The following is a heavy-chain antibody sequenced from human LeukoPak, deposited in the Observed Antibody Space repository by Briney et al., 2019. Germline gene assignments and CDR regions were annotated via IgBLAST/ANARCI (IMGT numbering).Heavy chain of an antibody. V-gene: IGHV1-18*01. Sequence: ASVKVSCKASGYTFTSYGISWVRQAPGQGLEWMGWICAYNGNTNYAQKLQGRVTMTTDTSTSTAYMERRSLRSDDTAVYYCAGHSRDYDYVWGSYWAFDIWGQGTVVTVCS. CDR1: GYTFTSYG. D-gene: IGHD3-16*01. CDR2: ICAYNGNT. J-gene: IGHJ3*02. CDR3: AGHSRDYDYVWGSYWAFDI.